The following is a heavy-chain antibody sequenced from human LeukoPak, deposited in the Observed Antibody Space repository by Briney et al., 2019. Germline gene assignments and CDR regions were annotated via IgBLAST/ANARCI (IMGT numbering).Heavy chain of an antibody. CDR1: GGTFSSYA. J-gene: IGHJ4*02. CDR3: ARMGQYYYDSSGYYFDY. D-gene: IGHD3-22*01. CDR2: IIPIFGTA. Sequence: SVKVSCKASGGTFSSYAISWVRQAPGQGLEWMGGIIPIFGTANYAQKFQGRVTITADESRSTAYMELSSLRSEDTAVYYCARMGQYYYDSSGYYFDYWGQGTLVTVSS. V-gene: IGHV1-69*13.